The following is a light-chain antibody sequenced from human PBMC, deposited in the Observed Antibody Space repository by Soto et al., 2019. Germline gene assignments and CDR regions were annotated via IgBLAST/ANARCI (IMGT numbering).Light chain of an antibody. Sequence: DIVMTQSPLSLPVSPGEPASISCRSSQSLVHSQGNYFFDWYVQKPGQSPQLLIYWGFIRASGVPDRISGSASGTDFTLKITRVEAEDVGVYYCMQDLQTPYTFGQGTKVDIK. CDR2: WGF. V-gene: IGKV2-28*01. CDR1: QSLVHSQGNYF. CDR3: MQDLQTPYT. J-gene: IGKJ2*01.